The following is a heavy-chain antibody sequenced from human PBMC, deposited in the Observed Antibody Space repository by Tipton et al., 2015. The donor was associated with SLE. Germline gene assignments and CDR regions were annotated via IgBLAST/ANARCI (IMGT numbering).Heavy chain of an antibody. CDR1: GGSISSFY. CDR3: ATLYYYDSDF. D-gene: IGHD3-22*01. V-gene: IGHV4-59*04. Sequence: TLSLTCTVSGGSISSFYWSWIRQSPGKGLEWIGSIYYSGSTYYNPSLKSRVTMSVDTSKNQFSLKLSSVTAADTAVYYCATLYYYDSDFWGQGTVVTVSS. CDR2: IYYSGST. J-gene: IGHJ3*01.